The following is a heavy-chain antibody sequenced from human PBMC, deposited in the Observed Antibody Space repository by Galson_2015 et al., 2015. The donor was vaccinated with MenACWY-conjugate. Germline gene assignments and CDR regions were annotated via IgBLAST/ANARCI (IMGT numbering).Heavy chain of an antibody. J-gene: IGHJ3*01. V-gene: IGHV1-58*01. D-gene: IGHD4-23*01. CDR2: IVIGNGNI. Sequence: SCKASGFTFSSSSVQWVRQARGQRLEWMGWIVIGNGNINYAQNFQERVTFTRDMSTSTAYMELSSLRSDDTAVYYCAISREVVTPFSPGDRWGQGTMITVSS. CDR3: AISREVVTPFSPGDR. CDR1: GFTFSSSS.